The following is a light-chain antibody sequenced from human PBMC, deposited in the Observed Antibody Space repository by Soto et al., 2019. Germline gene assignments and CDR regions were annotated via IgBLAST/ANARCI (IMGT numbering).Light chain of an antibody. CDR2: EVS. J-gene: IGLJ1*01. Sequence: QSALTQPPSASGSAGQSVNISCTGTSTDVGGYNYVSWYQQHPGKAPKLMIYEVSKRPSGVPDRFSGSKSGNTASLTVSGLQAEDEADYYCSSYAGNNIHYVFGTGTKVTVL. V-gene: IGLV2-8*01. CDR3: SSYAGNNIHYV. CDR1: STDVGGYNY.